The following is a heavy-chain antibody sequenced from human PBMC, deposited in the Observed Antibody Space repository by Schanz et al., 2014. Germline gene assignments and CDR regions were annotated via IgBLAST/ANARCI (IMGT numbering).Heavy chain of an antibody. V-gene: IGHV3-7*03. D-gene: IGHD1-26*01. CDR3: ARLSAAYHDSAFDF. CDR1: GFTFSGYW. CDR2: ISQDGTEK. J-gene: IGHJ3*01. Sequence: EVQLVESGGGLVQPGGSLRLSCAASGFTFSGYWMTWVRQSPGKGLEWVATISQDGTEKYYVDSVKGRFTISRDNAKNSLFVQMNRLRADDTAVYYCARLSAAYHDSAFDFWGQGTTVIVSA.